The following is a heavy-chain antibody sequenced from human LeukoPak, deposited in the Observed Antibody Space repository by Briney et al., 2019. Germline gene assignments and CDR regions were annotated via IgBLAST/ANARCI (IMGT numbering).Heavy chain of an antibody. CDR2: IRYDGSNK. J-gene: IGHJ4*02. Sequence: GGSLRLSCAASGFTFSSYGMHWVRQAPGKGLEWVAFIRYDGSNKYYADSVKGRFTISRDNAKNSLYLQMNSLRAEDTAVYYCARESSGYRYWGQGTLVTVSS. D-gene: IGHD3-22*01. CDR1: GFTFSSYG. CDR3: ARESSGYRY. V-gene: IGHV3-30*02.